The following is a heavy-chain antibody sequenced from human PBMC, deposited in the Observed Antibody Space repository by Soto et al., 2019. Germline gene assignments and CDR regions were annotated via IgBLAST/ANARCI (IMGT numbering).Heavy chain of an antibody. CDR1: GFSFYDYA. J-gene: IGHJ6*02. CDR3: AKDRGSGSYAANYQYYGLDV. CDR2: INWNSGRI. Sequence: GGSLRLSCAASGFSFYDYAMHWVRQAPGKGLEWVSGINWNSGRIAYADSVKGRFTISRNNAKTSLYLQMNSLRADDTALYYCAKDRGSGSYAANYQYYGLDVWGQGTTVSVSS. D-gene: IGHD3-10*01. V-gene: IGHV3-9*01.